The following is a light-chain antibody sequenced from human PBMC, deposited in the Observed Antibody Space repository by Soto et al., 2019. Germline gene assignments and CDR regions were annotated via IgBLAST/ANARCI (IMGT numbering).Light chain of an antibody. CDR1: NIGSKG. Sequence: SYELTQPPSVSVAPGQTARITCGGNNIGSKGVHWYRQKPGQAPVLVVYDDRDRPSGIPERFSGSNSGNTATLTISRVEAGDEADYYCQVWDSSSDHYVFGTGTKLTVL. J-gene: IGLJ1*01. V-gene: IGLV3-21*02. CDR2: DDR. CDR3: QVWDSSSDHYV.